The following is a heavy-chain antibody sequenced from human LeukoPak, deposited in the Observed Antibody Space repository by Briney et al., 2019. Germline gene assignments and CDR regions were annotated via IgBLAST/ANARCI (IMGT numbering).Heavy chain of an antibody. CDR1: GFTFSSYS. Sequence: KAGGSLRLSCAASGFTFSSYSMNWVRQAPGKGLEWVSSISSSSSYIYYADSVKGRFTISRDNAKNSLYLQMNSLRAEDTAVYYCARDLGVSGGHDYWGQGTLVTVSS. CDR2: ISSSSSYI. D-gene: IGHD6-19*01. CDR3: ARDLGVSGGHDY. V-gene: IGHV3-21*01. J-gene: IGHJ4*02.